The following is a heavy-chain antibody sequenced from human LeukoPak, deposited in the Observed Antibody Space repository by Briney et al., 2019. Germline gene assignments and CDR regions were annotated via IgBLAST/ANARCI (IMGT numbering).Heavy chain of an antibody. CDR2: IWYDGSNK. CDR1: GFTFSSYG. CDR3: ANRAVAGTRPFDY. D-gene: IGHD6-19*01. J-gene: IGHJ4*02. Sequence: GGSLRLSCAASGFTFSSYGMHWVRQAPGKGLEWVAYIWYDGSNKYYADSVEGRFTISRDNSKSTLYLHMNSLRADDTAVYYCANRAVAGTRPFDYWGQGTLVTVSS. V-gene: IGHV3-30*02.